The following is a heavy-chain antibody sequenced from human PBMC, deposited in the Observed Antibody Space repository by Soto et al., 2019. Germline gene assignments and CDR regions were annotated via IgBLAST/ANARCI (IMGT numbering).Heavy chain of an antibody. CDR1: GGTFSGYA. J-gene: IGHJ4*02. D-gene: IGHD2-15*01. CDR2: IIPIFGTA. Sequence: SVKVSCTASGGTFSGYASSWVRQAPGQGLEWMGGIIPIFGTANYAQKFQGRVTITADKSTSTAYMELSSLRSEDTAVYYCASLGYCSGGSCLHFDYWGQGTLVTVPS. V-gene: IGHV1-69*06. CDR3: ASLGYCSGGSCLHFDY.